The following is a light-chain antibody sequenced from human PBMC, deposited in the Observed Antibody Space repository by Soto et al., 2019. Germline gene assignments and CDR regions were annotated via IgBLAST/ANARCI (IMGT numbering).Light chain of an antibody. V-gene: IGLV1-40*01. CDR2: GNN. CDR1: SSNIGAGYD. Sequence: QSVLTQPPSVSGAPGQRVTISCTGSSSNIGAGYDVHWYQQLPGTAPKLLIYGNNNRPSGVPDRFSGSKSGTSASLAITGLQAEDEADYYCQSYDSSLMSDVFGTGTKLTVL. CDR3: QSYDSSLMSDV. J-gene: IGLJ1*01.